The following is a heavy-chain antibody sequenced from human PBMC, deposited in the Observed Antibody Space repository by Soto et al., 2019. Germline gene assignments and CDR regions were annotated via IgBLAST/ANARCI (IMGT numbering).Heavy chain of an antibody. CDR3: AKQIYGGNS. J-gene: IGHJ4*02. D-gene: IGHD2-21*02. CDR1: GFTFITSA. V-gene: IGHV3-73*01. CDR2: IRNKANNYAT. Sequence: PGGSLRLSCAASGFTFITSAMHWVRQVAGKGLEWIARIRNKANNYATTYAPSVKGRFTISRDDSENTVYLHMNSLKIEDTAIYYCAKQIYGGNSWGQGTLGTVS.